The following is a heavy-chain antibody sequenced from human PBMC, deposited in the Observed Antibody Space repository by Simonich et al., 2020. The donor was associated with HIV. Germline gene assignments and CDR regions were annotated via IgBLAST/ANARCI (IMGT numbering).Heavy chain of an antibody. CDR1: GYTFSLYD. CDR2: MNPKSGNT. Sequence: QVQLVQSGAEVKKPGASVKVSCKASGYTFSLYDINWVRQSTGQGLEWMGLMNPKSGNTGYAKKFQGRVTITRNSSITTAYMELSSLRSEDTAVYYCAREGAARPGFDYWGQGTLVTVSS. D-gene: IGHD6-6*01. J-gene: IGHJ4*02. V-gene: IGHV1-8*03. CDR3: AREGAARPGFDY.